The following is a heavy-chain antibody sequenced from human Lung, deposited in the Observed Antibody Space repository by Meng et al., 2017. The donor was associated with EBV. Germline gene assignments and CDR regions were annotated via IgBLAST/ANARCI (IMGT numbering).Heavy chain of an antibody. CDR1: GVTFRNFA. Sequence: QGQRGHVGAEVKKPGSSVKVSCKASGVTFRNFAISWVRQAPGQGLEWMGWISAYNGNTNYAQTLQGRVTMTTDTSTSTAYMELRSLRSDDTAVYYCARVEVGITSGDYWGQGTLVTVSS. D-gene: IGHD1-26*01. J-gene: IGHJ4*02. V-gene: IGHV1-18*01. CDR3: ARVEVGITSGDY. CDR2: ISAYNGNT.